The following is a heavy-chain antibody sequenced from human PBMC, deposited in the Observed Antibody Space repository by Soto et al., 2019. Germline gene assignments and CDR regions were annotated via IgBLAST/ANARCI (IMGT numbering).Heavy chain of an antibody. CDR3: AKDSGYNYGYFRWFDP. J-gene: IGHJ5*02. CDR1: GGSFSGYY. V-gene: IGHV4-34*01. CDR2: INHSGST. Sequence: SETLSLTCAVYGGSFSGYYWSWIRQPPGKGLEWIGEINHSGSTNYNPSLKSRATISVDTSKSQFSLKLSSVTAADTAVYYCAKDSGYNYGYFRWFDPWGQGTLVTVSS. D-gene: IGHD5-18*01.